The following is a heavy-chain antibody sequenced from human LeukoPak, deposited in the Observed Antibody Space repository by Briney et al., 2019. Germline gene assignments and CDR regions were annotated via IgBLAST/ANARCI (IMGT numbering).Heavy chain of an antibody. Sequence: GGSLRLSCAASGFTFSSYNMYWVRQAPGQGLEWVSSLSGGSDHIYYADPVKGRFTISRDNAKNSLYLQMNSLRAEGTAVYYCARIGSGWYWDYWGQGTLVTVSS. CDR1: GFTFSSYN. V-gene: IGHV3-21*01. CDR2: LSGGSDHI. J-gene: IGHJ4*02. CDR3: ARIGSGWYWDY. D-gene: IGHD6-19*01.